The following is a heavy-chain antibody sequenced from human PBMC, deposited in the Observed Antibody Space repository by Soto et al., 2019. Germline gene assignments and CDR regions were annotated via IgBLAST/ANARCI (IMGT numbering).Heavy chain of an antibody. J-gene: IGHJ6*02. CDR2: IYPGDSDT. Sequence: GESLKISCKGSGYTFTNYWIGWVRQMPGKGLEWMGIIYPGDSDTKYSPSFQGQVTISADKSITTTYLQWSSLKASDTAIYYCAASIFYYGMDVWGQGTTVTVSS. CDR1: GYTFTNYW. CDR3: AASIFYYGMDV. V-gene: IGHV5-51*01.